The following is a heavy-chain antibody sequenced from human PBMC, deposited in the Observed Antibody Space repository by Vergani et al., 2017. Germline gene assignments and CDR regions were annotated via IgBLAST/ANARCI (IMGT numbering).Heavy chain of an antibody. J-gene: IGHJ4*02. V-gene: IGHV3-23*01. Sequence: EVPLLESGGGLVQPGGSLRLSCAASGFTFSSYAMSWVRQPPGKGLEWVAASSGSGGSTYYADSVTGRFTSSRDNSKNTLYLQMNSLRAEDTAVYYCAKDQDPIAVAGTPFDYWGQGTLVTGSS. CDR3: AKDQDPIAVAGTPFDY. D-gene: IGHD6-19*01. CDR1: GFTFSSYA. CDR2: SSGSGGST.